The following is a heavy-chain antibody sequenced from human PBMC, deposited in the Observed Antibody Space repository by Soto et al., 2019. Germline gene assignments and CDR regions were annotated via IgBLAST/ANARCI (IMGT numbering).Heavy chain of an antibody. CDR2: VSHSGTT. J-gene: IGHJ4*02. D-gene: IGHD3-16*01. V-gene: IGHV4-34*01. CDR3: ARGGYYDRRAYFDY. Sequence: QVQLQQWGARLLKPSETLSLTCGVYGGPFSGYYWSWIRQPPGKGLEWIGEVSHSGTTNYRPSLQSRVTISVATSKQQFSLKLSSVTAADTAVYYCARGGYYDRRAYFDYWGQGILVTVSS. CDR1: GGPFSGYY.